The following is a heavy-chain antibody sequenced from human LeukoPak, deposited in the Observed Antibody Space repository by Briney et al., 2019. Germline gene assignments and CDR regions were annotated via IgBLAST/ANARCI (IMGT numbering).Heavy chain of an antibody. CDR2: TYYRSKWYS. CDR3: ARYFDHIGSFNY. CDR1: GDSVSSNSAT. D-gene: IGHD2/OR15-2a*01. V-gene: IGHV6-1*01. J-gene: IGHJ4*02. Sequence: SQTLSLTCAISGDSVSSNSATWNWIRQSPSRGLEWLGRTYYRSKWYSDYAVSVKSRITINSDTPKNQFSLQLNSVTPEDTAVYYCARYFDHIGSFNYWGQGTLVTVSS.